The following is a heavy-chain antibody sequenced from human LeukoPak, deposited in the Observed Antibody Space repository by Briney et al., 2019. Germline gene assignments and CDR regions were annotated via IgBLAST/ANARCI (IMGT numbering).Heavy chain of an antibody. CDR3: ARAVMDYGDYDGGY. J-gene: IGHJ4*02. D-gene: IGHD4-17*01. CDR2: ISAYNGNI. V-gene: IGHV1-18*01. CDR1: GYTFTSYG. Sequence: ASVKVSCKASGYTFTSYGISWVRQAPGQGLEWMGWISAYNGNINYAQKLQGRVTMTTDTSTSTAYMELRSLRSDDTAVYYCARAVMDYGDYDGGYWGQGTLVTVSS.